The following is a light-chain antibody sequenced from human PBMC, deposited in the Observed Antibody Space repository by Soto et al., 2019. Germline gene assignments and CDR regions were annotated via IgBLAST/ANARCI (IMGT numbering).Light chain of an antibody. CDR2: DVS. J-gene: IGLJ1*01. CDR1: SSDVGGYNY. CDR3: SSYTSSSTLLYV. Sequence: QSVLTQPASVSGSPGQSITISCTGTSSDVGGYNYVSWYQQHPGKAPKLMIYDVSNRPSGVSNRFSGSKSGNTASLTTSGLQAEEEADYYCSSYTSSSTLLYVFGTGTKVTV. V-gene: IGLV2-14*01.